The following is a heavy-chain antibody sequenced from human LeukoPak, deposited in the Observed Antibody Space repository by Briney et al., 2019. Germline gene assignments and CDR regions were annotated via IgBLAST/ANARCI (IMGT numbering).Heavy chain of an antibody. CDR2: IRYDGSNK. Sequence: GGSLRLSCAASGFTFSSYGMHWVRQAPGKGLEWVAFIRYDGSNKYYADSVKGRFTISRDNSKNTLYLQMNSLRAEDTAVYYCATAPYDSIGIFDYWGQGTLVTVSS. D-gene: IGHD3-22*01. V-gene: IGHV3-30*02. J-gene: IGHJ4*02. CDR3: ATAPYDSIGIFDY. CDR1: GFTFSSYG.